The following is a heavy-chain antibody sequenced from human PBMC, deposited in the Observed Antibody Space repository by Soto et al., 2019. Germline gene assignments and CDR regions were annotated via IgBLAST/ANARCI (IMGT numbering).Heavy chain of an antibody. CDR2: IYYSGST. CDR1: CGSIISGDYY. Sequence: KPSETLSLTCTFSCGSIISGDYYWSWIRQPPGKGLEWIGYIYYSGSTYYNPSLKSRVTISVDTSKNQFSLKLSSVTAADTAVYYCARDYYDSSPCAFDIWGQGTMVTVSS. CDR3: ARDYYDSSPCAFDI. J-gene: IGHJ3*02. D-gene: IGHD3-22*01. V-gene: IGHV4-30-4*01.